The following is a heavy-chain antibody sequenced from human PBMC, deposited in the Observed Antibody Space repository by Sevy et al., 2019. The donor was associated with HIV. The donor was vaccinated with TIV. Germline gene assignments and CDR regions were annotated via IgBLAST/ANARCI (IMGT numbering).Heavy chain of an antibody. CDR3: ARVSAIPGAFDI. J-gene: IGHJ3*02. Sequence: ASVKVSCKASGYTFTGYYMHWVRQAPGQGLEWMGWINPNSGGTNYAQKFQGRVTMTRETSISTAYMELSRLRSDDTAVYYCARVSAIPGAFDIWGQGKMVTVSS. D-gene: IGHD6-25*01. V-gene: IGHV1-2*02. CDR1: GYTFTGYY. CDR2: INPNSGGT.